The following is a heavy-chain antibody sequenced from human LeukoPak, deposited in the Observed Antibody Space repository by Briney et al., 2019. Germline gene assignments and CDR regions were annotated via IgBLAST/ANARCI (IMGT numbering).Heavy chain of an antibody. Sequence: ASVKVSCKASGYTFTSYDINWVRQAAGQGLEWVGWMIPNSRNTGYAQKFQGRVTMTINTAISTAYMELSSLRSDDTAVYYCARLYSDSSGYYVQGFDYWGQGTLVTVSS. V-gene: IGHV1-8*01. CDR2: MIPNSRNT. CDR3: ARLYSDSSGYYVQGFDY. D-gene: IGHD3-22*01. CDR1: GYTFTSYD. J-gene: IGHJ4*02.